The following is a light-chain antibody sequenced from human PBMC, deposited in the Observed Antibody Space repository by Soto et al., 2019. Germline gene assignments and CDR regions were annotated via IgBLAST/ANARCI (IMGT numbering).Light chain of an antibody. CDR2: GAS. V-gene: IGKV3-15*01. CDR1: QSVSSN. Sequence: EIVMTQSPATLSVSPGERATLSCMASQSVSSNLAWYQQKPGQAPRLLIYGASTRATGIPARFSGSGSGTEFSLTISSLQSEDFAVYYCQQYNKWPYTFGQGTNLEIK. CDR3: QQYNKWPYT. J-gene: IGKJ2*01.